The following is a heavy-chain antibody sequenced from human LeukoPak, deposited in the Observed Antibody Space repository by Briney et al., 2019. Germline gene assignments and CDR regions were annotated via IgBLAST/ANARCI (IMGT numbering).Heavy chain of an antibody. Sequence: GGSLRLSCAASGFTFSSYWMHWVRQAPWKGLVWVSRINSDGSGTIYADSVRGRFTISRDNAKNTLYLQVKSLRAEDTAVYYCARTEGTVAYDSWGQGTLVTVSS. CDR2: INSDGSGT. J-gene: IGHJ5*01. V-gene: IGHV3-74*01. D-gene: IGHD4-23*01. CDR1: GFTFSSYW. CDR3: ARTEGTVAYDS.